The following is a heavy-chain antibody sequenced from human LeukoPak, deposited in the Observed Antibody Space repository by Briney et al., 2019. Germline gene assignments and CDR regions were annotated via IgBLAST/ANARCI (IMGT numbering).Heavy chain of an antibody. CDR1: GFTFSSYA. CDR2: ISYDGSNK. J-gene: IGHJ3*02. V-gene: IGHV3-30*04. D-gene: IGHD6-13*01. Sequence: GGSLRLSCAASGFTFSSYAMHWVRQAPGKGLEWVAVISYDGSNKYYADSVKGRFTISRDNSKNTLYLQMNSLRAEDTAVYYCAREGEQLAHAFDIWGQGTMVTVSS. CDR3: AREGEQLAHAFDI.